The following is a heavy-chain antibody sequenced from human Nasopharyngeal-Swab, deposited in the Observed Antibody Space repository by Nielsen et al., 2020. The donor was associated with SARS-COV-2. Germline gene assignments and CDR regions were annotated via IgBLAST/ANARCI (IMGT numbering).Heavy chain of an antibody. D-gene: IGHD6-19*01. CDR2: IYHSGST. CDR3: ARAPVAVAGNEPYYFDY. Sequence: SETLSLTCAVSGGSISSSNWWSWVRQPPGKGLEWIGEIYHSGSTNYNPSLKSRLTISVDTSKNQFSLKLSSVTAADTALYYCARAPVAVAGNEPYYFDYWGQGKLVTVSS. CDR1: GGSISSSNW. V-gene: IGHV4-4*02. J-gene: IGHJ4*02.